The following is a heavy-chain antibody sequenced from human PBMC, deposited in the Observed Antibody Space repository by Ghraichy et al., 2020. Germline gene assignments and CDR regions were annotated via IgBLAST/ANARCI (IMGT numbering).Heavy chain of an antibody. CDR1: GFTLSTYS. V-gene: IGHV3-48*02. Sequence: GGSLRLSCAASGFTLSTYSMNWVRQAPGKGLEWVSYISSSSSTIYYADSVKGRFTISRDNAKNSLFLQMNSLRDEDTAVYYCARELTMVCSGGSCYGLDVWGQGTTVTVSS. CDR2: ISSSSSTI. J-gene: IGHJ6*02. CDR3: ARELTMVCSGGSCYGLDV. D-gene: IGHD2-15*01.